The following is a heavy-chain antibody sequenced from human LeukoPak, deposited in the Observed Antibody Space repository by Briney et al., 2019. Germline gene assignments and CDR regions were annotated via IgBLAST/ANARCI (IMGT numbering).Heavy chain of an antibody. V-gene: IGHV3-30*18. Sequence: GRSLRLSCAASGFTFSSYGMHWVRQAPGKGLEWVAVISYDGSNKYYADSVKGRFTISRDNSKNTLYLQMNGLRAEDTAVYYCAKGGRNNNWFDPWGQGTLVTVSS. CDR2: ISYDGSNK. CDR3: AKGGRNNNWFDP. J-gene: IGHJ5*02. CDR1: GFTFSSYG. D-gene: IGHD1-14*01.